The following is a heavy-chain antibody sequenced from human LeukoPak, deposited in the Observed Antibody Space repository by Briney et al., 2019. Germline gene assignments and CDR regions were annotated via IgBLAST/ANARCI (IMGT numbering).Heavy chain of an antibody. D-gene: IGHD3-10*01. CDR3: ATQMRGNWFDP. Sequence: ASVKVSCKASGYTFTSYDINWVRQATGQGLEWMGWMNPNSGNTGYAQKFQGRVTMTEDTSTDTAYMELSSLRSEDTAVYYCATQMRGNWFDPWGQGTLVTVSS. V-gene: IGHV1-8*01. CDR1: GYTFTSYD. CDR2: MNPNSGNT. J-gene: IGHJ5*02.